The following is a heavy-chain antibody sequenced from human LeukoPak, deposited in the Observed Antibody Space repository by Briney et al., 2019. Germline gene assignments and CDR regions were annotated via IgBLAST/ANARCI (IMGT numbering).Heavy chain of an antibody. CDR3: ARDRGYSTFDY. V-gene: IGHV3-7*01. Sequence: GGSLRLSCAGSGFPFSNYWMAWVRQAPGKGLEWVANMKEDGGEINYVDSVKGRFTTSRDNAKNSLDLQMNSLRVDDTAVYYCARDRGYSTFDYWGQGTLVIVSS. J-gene: IGHJ4*02. D-gene: IGHD4-23*01. CDR1: GFPFSNYW. CDR2: MKEDGGEI.